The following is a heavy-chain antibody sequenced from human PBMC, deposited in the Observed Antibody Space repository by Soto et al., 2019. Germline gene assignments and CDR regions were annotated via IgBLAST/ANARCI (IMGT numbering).Heavy chain of an antibody. CDR3: AKRDTSGDMPTMAAAETH. D-gene: IGHD6-13*01. J-gene: IGHJ1*01. CDR1: GFSFSAYG. V-gene: IGHV3-30*18. CDR2: MSYDGSKK. Sequence: QVQLVEFGCGVVQPGWSLRLSCVASGFSFSAYGMHWVRQSPGKGLEWVSVMSYDGSKKYYLDSVKGRFPISRDNSQNTIFLQMNTLRPEDSALYYCAKRDTSGDMPTMAAAETHWGQGTLVTVSS.